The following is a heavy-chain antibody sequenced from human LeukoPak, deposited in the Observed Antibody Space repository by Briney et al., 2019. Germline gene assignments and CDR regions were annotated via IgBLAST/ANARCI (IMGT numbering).Heavy chain of an antibody. V-gene: IGHV3-53*01. CDR1: GFTVSSHY. CDR2: LYTGGTT. D-gene: IGHD1-1*01. J-gene: IGHJ4*02. Sequence: GGSLRLSCVASGFTVSSHYMSWVRQAPGKGLEWVSLLYTGGTTYYADSVEGRSTISRDDSKNTVYLQMNTLRAEDTAVYYCARGGVNYWNPRYWGQGTLVTVSS. CDR3: ARGGVNYWNPRY.